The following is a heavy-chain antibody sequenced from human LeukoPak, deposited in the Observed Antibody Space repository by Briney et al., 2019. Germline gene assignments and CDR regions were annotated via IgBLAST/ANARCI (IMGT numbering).Heavy chain of an antibody. CDR2: IIPIFGTA. CDR1: GGTFSSYA. J-gene: IGHJ5*02. D-gene: IGHD6-13*01. Sequence: SVKVSCKASGGTFSSYAISWVRQAPGQGLEWMGGIIPIFGTANYAQKFQGRVTITADESTSTAYMELSSLRSEDTAVYYCARDVGITVADSFDPWGQGTLVTVSS. V-gene: IGHV1-69*13. CDR3: ARDVGITVADSFDP.